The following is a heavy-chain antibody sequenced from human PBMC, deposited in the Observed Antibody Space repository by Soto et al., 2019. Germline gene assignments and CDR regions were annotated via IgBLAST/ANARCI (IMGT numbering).Heavy chain of an antibody. CDR3: ARDYDSSGYPYYFDY. Sequence: ASVKVSCKASGYTFTSYGISWVRQAPGQGLEWMGWISAYNGNTNYAQKLQGRVTMTTDTSTSTAYMELRSLRSDDTAVYYCARDYDSSGYPYYFDYWGQRTLVTVSS. V-gene: IGHV1-18*01. CDR1: GYTFTSYG. CDR2: ISAYNGNT. J-gene: IGHJ4*02. D-gene: IGHD3-22*01.